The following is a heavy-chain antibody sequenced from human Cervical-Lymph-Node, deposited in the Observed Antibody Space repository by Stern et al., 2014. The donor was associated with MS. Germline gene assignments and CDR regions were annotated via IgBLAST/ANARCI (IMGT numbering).Heavy chain of an antibody. V-gene: IGHV4-39*01. CDR1: GDSISSYTHY. D-gene: IGHD2-8*02. Sequence: QVQLQESGPGLVKPSETLSLTCAVSGDSISSYTHYWAWIRQPPGKGLEWIGSVYSSGPTYYTPSLKSPPTISVDTSKTHFSLGLNSVTAADTAVYYCAKHACTGAACPFDLWGQGTLVTVSS. CDR3: AKHACTGAACPFDL. CDR2: VYSSGPT. J-gene: IGHJ4*02.